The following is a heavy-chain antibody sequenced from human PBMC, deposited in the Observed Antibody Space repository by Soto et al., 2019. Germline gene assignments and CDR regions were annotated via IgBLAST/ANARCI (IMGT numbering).Heavy chain of an antibody. Sequence: QVQLVESGGGVVPPGRSLRLSCAASGFTFSSYGMHWVRQAPGKGLEWVAVISYDGSNKYYADSVKGRFTISRDNSKNTLYLQMNSLRAEDTAVYYCAKDIGVVVVAATDYYYGMDVWGQGTTVTVSS. J-gene: IGHJ6*02. CDR3: AKDIGVVVVAATDYYYGMDV. CDR1: GFTFSSYG. CDR2: ISYDGSNK. V-gene: IGHV3-30*18. D-gene: IGHD2-15*01.